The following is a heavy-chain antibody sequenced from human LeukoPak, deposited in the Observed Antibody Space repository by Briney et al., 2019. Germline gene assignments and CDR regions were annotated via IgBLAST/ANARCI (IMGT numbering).Heavy chain of an antibody. CDR2: INHSGST. D-gene: IGHD4-17*01. Sequence: PSETLSLTCAVYGGSFSGYYWSWIRQPPGKGLEWIGEINHSGSTNYNPSLKSRVTISVDTSKNQFSLKLSSVTAADTAVYYCARVSPNTVTTLQYFDYWGQGTLVTVSS. CDR3: ARVSPNTVTTLQYFDY. J-gene: IGHJ4*02. CDR1: GGSFSGYY. V-gene: IGHV4-34*01.